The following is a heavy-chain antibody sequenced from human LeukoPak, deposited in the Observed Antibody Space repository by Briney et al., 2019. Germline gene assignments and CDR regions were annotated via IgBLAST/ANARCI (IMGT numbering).Heavy chain of an antibody. CDR3: ARGIVTTGFDY. CDR1: GGSVSSKSAA. Sequence: SQTLSLTCAISGGSVSSKSAAWSWIRQSPSRGFEWLGRTYNRSTWFNDYAVSVKSRIIINPDTSKNQFSLQLNSVTPEDTAVYYCARGIVTTGFDYWGQGTLVTVSS. V-gene: IGHV6-1*01. J-gene: IGHJ4*02. CDR2: TYNRSTWFN. D-gene: IGHD5-12*01.